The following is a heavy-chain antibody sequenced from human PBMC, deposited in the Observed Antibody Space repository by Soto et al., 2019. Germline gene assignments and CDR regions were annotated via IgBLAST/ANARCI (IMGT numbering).Heavy chain of an antibody. CDR3: AREIVVVPAAPHYYYGMDV. CDR1: GGTFSSYA. J-gene: IGHJ6*02. Sequence: QVQLVQSGAEVKKPGSSVKVSCKASGGTFSSYAISWVRQAPGQGLEWMGGIIPIFGTANYAQKFQGRVTINADESTSTAYMELSSLRSEDTAVYYCAREIVVVPAAPHYYYGMDVWGQGTTVTVSS. CDR2: IIPIFGTA. V-gene: IGHV1-69*01. D-gene: IGHD2-2*01.